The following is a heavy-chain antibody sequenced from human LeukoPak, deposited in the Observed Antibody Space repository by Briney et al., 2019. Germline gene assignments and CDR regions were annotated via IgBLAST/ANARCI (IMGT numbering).Heavy chain of an antibody. V-gene: IGHV1-2*02. J-gene: IGHJ6*03. CDR2: INPNSGGT. CDR3: ARDHVDTAMVTSGPMDV. CDR1: GYTFTGYY. D-gene: IGHD5-18*01. Sequence: ASVTVSCMASGYTFTGYYMHWVRQAPGQGLEWMGWINPNSGGTNYAQKFQGRVTMTRDTSISTAYMELSRLRSDDTAVYYCARDHVDTAMVTSGPMDVWGKGTTVTVSS.